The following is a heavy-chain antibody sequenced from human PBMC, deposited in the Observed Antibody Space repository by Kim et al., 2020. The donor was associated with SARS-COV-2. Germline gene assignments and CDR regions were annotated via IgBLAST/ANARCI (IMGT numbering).Heavy chain of an antibody. CDR3: ARSIRGPHSSSWRYYYYMDV. CDR1: GFTFSSYS. D-gene: IGHD6-13*01. V-gene: IGHV3-21*01. CDR2: ISSSSSYI. J-gene: IGHJ6*03. Sequence: GGSLRLSCAASGFTFSSYSMNWVRQAPGKGLEWVSSISSSSSYIYYADSVKGRFTISRDNAKNSLYLQMNSLRAEDTAVYYCARSIRGPHSSSWRYYYYMDVWGKGTTVTVSS.